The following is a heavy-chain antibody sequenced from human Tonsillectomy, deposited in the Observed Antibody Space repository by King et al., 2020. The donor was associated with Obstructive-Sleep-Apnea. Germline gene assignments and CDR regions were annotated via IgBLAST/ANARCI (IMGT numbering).Heavy chain of an antibody. V-gene: IGHV4-30-4*07. D-gene: IGHD4-17*01. Sequence: VQLQESGPGLVKPSQTLSLTCAVSGGSIISGAYSWSWVRQPPGKGLEWIGYIYYSGSTYYNPSLKSRVTISVDTSKNQFSLKLSSMTAADTAVYYCARGGDYGDYRTAVGADYWGQGTLVTVSS. CDR3: ARGGDYGDYRTAVGADY. CDR1: GGSIISGAYS. CDR2: IYYSGST. J-gene: IGHJ4*02.